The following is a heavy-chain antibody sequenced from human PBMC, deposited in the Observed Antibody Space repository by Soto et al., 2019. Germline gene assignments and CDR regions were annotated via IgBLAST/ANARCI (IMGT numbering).Heavy chain of an antibody. V-gene: IGHV4-59*01. J-gene: IGHJ6*02. Sequence: SETLSLTCTVSGGSISSYYWSWIRQRPGKGLEWIGYIYYSGSTNYNPSLKSRVTISVDTSKNQFSLKLSSVTAADTAVYYCARGLGQVAQPYYYYGMDVWGQGTTVTVSS. CDR2: IYYSGST. CDR1: GGSISSYY. CDR3: ARGLGQVAQPYYYYGMDV. D-gene: IGHD2-15*01.